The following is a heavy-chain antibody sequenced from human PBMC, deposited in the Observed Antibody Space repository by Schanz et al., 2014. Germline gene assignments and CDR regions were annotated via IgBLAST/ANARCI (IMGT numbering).Heavy chain of an antibody. D-gene: IGHD3-16*01. V-gene: IGHV3-23*01. CDR2: MNESHSTI. CDR1: GFSFSSYA. J-gene: IGHJ4*02. CDR3: ARKVVGTIGGYYDN. Sequence: EVQLLESGGGLVEPGGSLRLSCAASGFSFSSYAMGWVRQARGKGLEWVSAMNESHSTIYYADSVRGRFTISRDNAENTLFLQMNSLRAEDTAVYYCARKVVGTIGGYYDNWGQGTLXIVSS.